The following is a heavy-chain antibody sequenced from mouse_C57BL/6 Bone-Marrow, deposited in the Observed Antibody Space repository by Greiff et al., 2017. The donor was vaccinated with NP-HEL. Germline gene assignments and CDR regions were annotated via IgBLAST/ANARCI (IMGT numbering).Heavy chain of an antibody. V-gene: IGHV1-81*01. CDR1: GYTFTSYG. J-gene: IGHJ1*03. CDR2: IYPRSGNT. D-gene: IGHD1-1*01. Sequence: VQLQQSGAELARPGASVKLSCKASGYTFTSYGISWVKQRTGQGLEWIGEIYPRSGNTYYNEKFKGKATLTADKSSSTAYMELRSLTSEDSAVYICARGYYGSIPYWYFAVWGTGTTVTVSS. CDR3: ARGYYGSIPYWYFAV.